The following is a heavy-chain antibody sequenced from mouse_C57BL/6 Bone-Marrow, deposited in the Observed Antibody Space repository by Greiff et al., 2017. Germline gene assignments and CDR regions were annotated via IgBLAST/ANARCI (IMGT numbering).Heavy chain of an antibody. J-gene: IGHJ3*01. CDR1: GFNIKDDY. D-gene: IGHD2-3*01. V-gene: IGHV14-4*01. Sequence: VQLKQSGAELVRPGASVKLSCTASGFNIKDDYMHWVKQRPEQGLEWIGWIDPENGDTEYASKFQGKATITADTSSNTAYLQLSSLTSEDTAVYYCTTFPLGLLPFAYWGQGTLVTVSA. CDR3: TTFPLGLLPFAY. CDR2: IDPENGDT.